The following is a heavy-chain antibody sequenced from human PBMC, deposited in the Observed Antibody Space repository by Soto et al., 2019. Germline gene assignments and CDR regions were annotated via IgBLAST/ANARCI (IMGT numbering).Heavy chain of an antibody. J-gene: IGHJ5*02. CDR3: AREKYDFWSAIGP. Sequence: QVQLVQSGAEVKKPGASVKVSCKASGYTFTSYAMHWMRQAPGQRLEWMGWINAGNGNTKYSQKFQGRVTITRDTSASTAYMELSSLRSEDTAVYYCAREKYDFWSAIGPWGQGTLVTVSS. CDR1: GYTFTSYA. V-gene: IGHV1-3*01. D-gene: IGHD3-3*01. CDR2: INAGNGNT.